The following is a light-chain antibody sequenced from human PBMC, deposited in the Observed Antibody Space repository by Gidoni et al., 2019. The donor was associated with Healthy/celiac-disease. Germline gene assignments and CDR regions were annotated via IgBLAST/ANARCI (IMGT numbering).Light chain of an antibody. V-gene: IGLV1-44*01. Sequence: QSVLTQPPSASGTPGQRVTISCSGSSSNIGSNAVNWYQQLPGTAPKLLIHSDNQRPSGVPDRFSASKSGTSASLAISGLQSEDEADYYCAAWDDSLRVVFGGGTKLTVL. CDR1: SSNIGSNA. CDR2: SDN. J-gene: IGLJ2*01. CDR3: AAWDDSLRVV.